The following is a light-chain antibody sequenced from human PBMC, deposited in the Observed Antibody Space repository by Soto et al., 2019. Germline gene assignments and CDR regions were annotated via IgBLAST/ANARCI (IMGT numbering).Light chain of an antibody. CDR2: EVS. Sequence: QSALTQPASVSGSPGQSITISCTGTSSDVGGYNYVSWYQQHPGKAPKLMIYEVSNRPSGVSNRFSGSKSGNTASLTISGLQAEDEADYSCSSYTSISTVVGGGTKLTVL. CDR1: SSDVGGYNY. CDR3: SSYTSISTV. J-gene: IGLJ2*01. V-gene: IGLV2-14*01.